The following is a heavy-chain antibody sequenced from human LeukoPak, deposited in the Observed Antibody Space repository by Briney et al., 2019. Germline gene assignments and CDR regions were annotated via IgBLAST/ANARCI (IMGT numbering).Heavy chain of an antibody. Sequence: PSETLSLTCTVSGDSINSNNYYWSWIRQPAGKGLEWIGRIYSSGRTNYNPSLKSRVTISLDTSRNQFSLRLYSVTAADTAVYYCARGRRDGYTLYYMDVWRKGTTVTISS. V-gene: IGHV4-61*02. CDR1: GDSINSNNYY. J-gene: IGHJ6*03. D-gene: IGHD5-24*01. CDR3: ARGRRDGYTLYYMDV. CDR2: IYSSGRT.